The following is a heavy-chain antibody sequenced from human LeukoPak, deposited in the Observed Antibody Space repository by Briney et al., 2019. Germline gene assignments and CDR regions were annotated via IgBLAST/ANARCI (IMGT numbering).Heavy chain of an antibody. V-gene: IGHV7-4-1*02. D-gene: IGHD3-3*01. CDR2: INTNTGNP. J-gene: IGHJ4*02. Sequence: RASVKVSCKASGYTFTSYAVNWVRQAPGQGLEWMGWINTNTGNPTYAQGFTGRFVFSLDTSVSTAYLQISSLKAEDTAVYYCARDLYVGVVLHTPRDWGQGTLVTVSS. CDR3: ARDLYVGVVLHTPRD. CDR1: GYTFTSYA.